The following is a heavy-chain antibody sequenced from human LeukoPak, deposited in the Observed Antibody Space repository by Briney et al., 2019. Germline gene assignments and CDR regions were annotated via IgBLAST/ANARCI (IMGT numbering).Heavy chain of an antibody. CDR1: GFGFGNYR. D-gene: IGHD6-13*01. V-gene: IGHV3-48*04. CDR3: ARDGSSWTSGDY. CDR2: ISSSGSTI. Sequence: PGGSLRLSCEASGFGFGNYRMNWVRQAPGKGLEWVSYISSSGSTIYYADSVKGRFTISRDNAKNSLYLQMNSLRAEDTAVYYCARDGSSWTSGDYWGQGTLVTVSS. J-gene: IGHJ4*02.